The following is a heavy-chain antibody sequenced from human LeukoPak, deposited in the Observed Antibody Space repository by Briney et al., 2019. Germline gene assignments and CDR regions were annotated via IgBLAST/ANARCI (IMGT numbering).Heavy chain of an antibody. D-gene: IGHD3-3*01. CDR2: ISSSSSYI. V-gene: IGHV3-21*01. CDR1: GFTFSSYS. Sequence: PGGSLRLSCAASGFTFSSYSMNWVRQAPGKGLEWVSSISSSSSYIYYADSVKGRFTISRDNAKNSLYLQMNSLRAEDTAVYYCAKDRDYDFWSGYYSLDVWGKGTTVTVSS. J-gene: IGHJ6*04. CDR3: AKDRDYDFWSGYYSLDV.